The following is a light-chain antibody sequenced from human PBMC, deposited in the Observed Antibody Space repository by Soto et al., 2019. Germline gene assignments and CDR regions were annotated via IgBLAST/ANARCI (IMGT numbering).Light chain of an antibody. J-gene: IGKJ1*01. CDR3: QQYNNWPRGT. V-gene: IGKV3-15*01. Sequence: IVMTQSPASLSVSPGEGATLSCRASQSVSNNLAWYQQKPGQAPRLFIYGASTRATGIPARFSGSGSGTDFTLTISSLQSEDFAVYYCQQYNNWPRGTLGQGTKVEIK. CDR1: QSVSNN. CDR2: GAS.